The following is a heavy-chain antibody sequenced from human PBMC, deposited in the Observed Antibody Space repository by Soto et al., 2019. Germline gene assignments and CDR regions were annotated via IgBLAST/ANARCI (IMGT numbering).Heavy chain of an antibody. CDR3: AKVGKYDYYCMDV. V-gene: IGHV3-23*01. Sequence: EVQLLESGGGLVQPGGSLRLSCAASGFTFSSYAMSWVRQAPGKGLEWVSAISGSGGSTYYADSVKGRFTISRDNSKNTLYLQMNSLRAEDTAVYYGAKVGKYDYYCMDVWGQWTTFTVAS. J-gene: IGHJ6*02. CDR1: GFTFSSYA. CDR2: ISGSGGST.